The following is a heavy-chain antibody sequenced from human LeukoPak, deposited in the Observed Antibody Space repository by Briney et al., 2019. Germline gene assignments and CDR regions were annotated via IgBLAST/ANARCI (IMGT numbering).Heavy chain of an antibody. D-gene: IGHD3-22*01. V-gene: IGHV1-69*04. CDR2: IIPILGIA. Sequence: ASVKVSCKASGYTFTSYDINWVRQATGQGLEWMGRIIPILGIANYAQKFQGRVTITADKSTSTAYMELSSLRSEDTAVYYCARDSGATYYYDSSGYRSFDYWGQGTLVTVSS. CDR1: GYTFTSYD. CDR3: ARDSGATYYYDSSGYRSFDY. J-gene: IGHJ4*02.